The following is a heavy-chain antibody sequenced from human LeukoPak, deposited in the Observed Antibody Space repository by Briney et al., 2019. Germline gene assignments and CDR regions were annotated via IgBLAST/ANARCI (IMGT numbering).Heavy chain of an antibody. CDR3: AKDRDTAMVTFDY. V-gene: IGHV3-64*04. Sequence: GGSLRLSCSASGFTFSSYAMHWVRQAPGKGLEYVSAISSNGGSTYYADSVKGRFTISRDNSKNTLYLQMNSLRAEDTAVYYCAKDRDTAMVTFDYWGQGTLVTVSP. J-gene: IGHJ4*02. CDR1: GFTFSSYA. CDR2: ISSNGGST. D-gene: IGHD5-18*01.